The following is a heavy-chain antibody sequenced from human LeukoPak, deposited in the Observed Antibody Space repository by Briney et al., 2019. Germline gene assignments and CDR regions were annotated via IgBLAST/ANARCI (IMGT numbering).Heavy chain of an antibody. J-gene: IGHJ5*02. Sequence: GGSLKLSCAPAGFTVRSNFMMWVRHAPGKGLEWVSFIYSDGSTYYTDSVKGRFTISRDTFRNTLYLQINNLRAEDTAIYYCASYFGRSWGQGTLVTVSS. CDR2: IYSDGST. D-gene: IGHD3-10*01. V-gene: IGHV3-53*01. CDR3: ASYFGRS. CDR1: GFTVRSNF.